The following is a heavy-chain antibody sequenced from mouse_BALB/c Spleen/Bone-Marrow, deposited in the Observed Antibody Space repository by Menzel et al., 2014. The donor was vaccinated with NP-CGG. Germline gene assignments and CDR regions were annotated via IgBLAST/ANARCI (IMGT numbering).Heavy chain of an antibody. CDR3: ARNLRDPFAY. J-gene: IGHJ3*01. Sequence: QVQLQQSGPGLVAPSQSLSITCTVSGFSLSRYSIHWIRQPPRNGLEWLGMIWGGGSTDYNSALKSRLSISKDNSKSQVFLKMNSLQTDDTAIYYCARNLRDPFAYWGQGTLVTVSA. CDR2: IWGGGST. V-gene: IGHV2-6-4*01. CDR1: GFSLSRYS.